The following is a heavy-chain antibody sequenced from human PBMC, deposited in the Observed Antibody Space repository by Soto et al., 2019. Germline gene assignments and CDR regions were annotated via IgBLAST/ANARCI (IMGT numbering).Heavy chain of an antibody. CDR3: ARDGYDILTGYPTLGY. Sequence: GGSLRLSCAASGFTFSSYGMHWVRQAPGKGLERVEVIWYDGSNKYYADSVKGRFTISRDNSKNTLYLQMNCLRAEDTAVYYCARDGYDILTGYPTLGYWGQGTLVTVSS. CDR2: IWYDGSNK. D-gene: IGHD3-9*01. V-gene: IGHV3-33*01. J-gene: IGHJ4*02. CDR1: GFTFSSYG.